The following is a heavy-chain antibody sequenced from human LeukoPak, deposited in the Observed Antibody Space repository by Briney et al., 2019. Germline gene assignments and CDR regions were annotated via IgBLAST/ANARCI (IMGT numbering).Heavy chain of an antibody. CDR1: GFNFSHSR. CDR3: VRGDWYFES. Sequence: GGSLILPCVTSGFNFSHSRMTWIRQSPGKGLQWVANVNRDGTEKHFLDSVEGRFTISRDNAKKSLYLQMRSLRPQDTAVYFCVRGDWYFESWGQGTLVTVSS. D-gene: IGHD2-21*01. V-gene: IGHV3-7*04. CDR2: VNRDGTEK. J-gene: IGHJ4*02.